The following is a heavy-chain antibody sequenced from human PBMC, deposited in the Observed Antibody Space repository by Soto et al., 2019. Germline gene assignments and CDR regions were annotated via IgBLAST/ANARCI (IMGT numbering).Heavy chain of an antibody. CDR1: GGTFSSYA. J-gene: IGHJ6*02. CDR2: IIPIFGTA. CDR3: ARGSLVATSQIKYYYYYYGMDV. Sequence: SVKVSCKASGGTFSSYAISWVRQAPGQGLEWMGGIIPIFGTANYAQKFQGRVTITADESTSTAYMELSSLRSEDTAVYYCARGSLVATSQIKYYYYYYGMDVWGQGTTVTVSS. D-gene: IGHD5-12*01. V-gene: IGHV1-69*13.